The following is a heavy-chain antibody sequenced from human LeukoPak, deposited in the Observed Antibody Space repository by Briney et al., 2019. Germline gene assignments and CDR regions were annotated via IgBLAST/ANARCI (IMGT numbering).Heavy chain of an antibody. CDR1: GGSISSSSYY. D-gene: IGHD3-10*01. J-gene: IGHJ5*02. V-gene: IGHV4-39*01. CDR2: IYYSGST. Sequence: SETLSLTCTVSGGSISSSSYYWGWIRQPPGKGLEWIGSIYYSGSTYYNPSLKSRVTISVDTSKNQFSLKLSSVTAADTAVYYCARWGSDGSSYGSGSYYATNWFDPWGQGTLVTVSS. CDR3: ARWGSDGSSYGSGSYYATNWFDP.